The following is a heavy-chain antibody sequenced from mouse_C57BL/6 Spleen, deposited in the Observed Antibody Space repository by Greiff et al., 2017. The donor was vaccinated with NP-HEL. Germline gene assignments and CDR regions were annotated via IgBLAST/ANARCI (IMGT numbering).Heavy chain of an antibody. V-gene: IGHV1-26*01. D-gene: IGHD2-2*01. CDR2: INPNNGGT. CDR1: GYTFTDYY. J-gene: IGHJ2*01. CDR3: ARGYGYDGNYFDY. Sequence: EVQLQQSGPELVKPGASVKISCKASGYTFTDYYMNWVKQSHGKSLEWIGDINPNNGGTSYNQKFKGKATLTVDKSSSTAYMELRSLTSEDSAVYYCARGYGYDGNYFDYWGQGTTLTVSS.